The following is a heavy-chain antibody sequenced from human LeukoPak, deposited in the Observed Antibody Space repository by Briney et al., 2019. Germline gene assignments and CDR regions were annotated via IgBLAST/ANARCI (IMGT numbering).Heavy chain of an antibody. D-gene: IGHD1-26*01. CDR1: PGSIGGYY. CDR2: IYHTGTT. J-gene: IGHJ4*02. Sequence: SETLSLTCSVSPGSIGGYYWSWIRQSPVKGLEWLGHIYHTGTTLYSPHLNNRLTVSVDSSRNQFSLTLNSVTAADTAVYYCASVSVWELATHPGGSFDYWGRGILVTVSS. CDR3: ASVSVWELATHPGGSFDY. V-gene: IGHV4-4*09.